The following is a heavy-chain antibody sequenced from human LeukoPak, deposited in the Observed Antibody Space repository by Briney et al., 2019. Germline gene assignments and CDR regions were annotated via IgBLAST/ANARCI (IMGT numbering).Heavy chain of an antibody. CDR1: GDSISNGGYH. CDR2: IHYSGNT. D-gene: IGHD2-21*02. Sequence: SETLSLTCTVSGDSISNGGYHWTWIRQHPGKGLEWIGYIHYSGNTDSAPSLGSRLTISIDTSKNQFSLRLDSVTVADTAVYYCARDFTKTASPDAFDVWGHGTLVAFSS. J-gene: IGHJ3*01. CDR3: ARDFTKTASPDAFDV. V-gene: IGHV4-31*03.